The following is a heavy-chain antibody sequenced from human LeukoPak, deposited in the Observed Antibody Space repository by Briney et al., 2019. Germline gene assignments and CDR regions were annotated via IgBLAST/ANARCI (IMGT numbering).Heavy chain of an antibody. CDR2: IWYDGSNK. D-gene: IGHD4-23*01. CDR1: EFTFSSYG. Sequence: PGGSLRLSCAASEFTFSSYGMHWVRQAPGKGLEWVAVIWYDGSNKYYADSVKGRFTISRDNSKNTLYLQMNSLRAEDTAVYYCAGSVVTSSFDYWGQGTLVTVSS. V-gene: IGHV3-33*01. CDR3: AGSVVTSSFDY. J-gene: IGHJ4*02.